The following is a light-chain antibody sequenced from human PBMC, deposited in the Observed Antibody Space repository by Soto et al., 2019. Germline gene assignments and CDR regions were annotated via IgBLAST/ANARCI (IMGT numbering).Light chain of an antibody. V-gene: IGKV1-5*01. CDR2: AAS. Sequence: DIQMTQSPSALSASVGDTVTITCRASQSVSGWLAWYQQKPGKAPKLLIYAASNLQSGVPSRFSGSGAGTDFTLTISSLQPDDFATYYCQQYNSYSWTFGQGTKVDIK. J-gene: IGKJ1*01. CDR3: QQYNSYSWT. CDR1: QSVSGW.